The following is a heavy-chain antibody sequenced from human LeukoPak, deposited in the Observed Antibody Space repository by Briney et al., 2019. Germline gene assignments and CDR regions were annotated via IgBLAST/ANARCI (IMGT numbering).Heavy chain of an antibody. CDR2: IRYDGSNK. CDR3: ARDINLVKVVLDAFDL. CDR1: GFTFSSYG. J-gene: IGHJ3*01. D-gene: IGHD2/OR15-2a*01. Sequence: GGSLRLSCAASGFTFSSYGMHWVRQAPGKGLEWVAFIRYDGSNKYYADSVKGRFTVSRDNARNSVYLQMNSLRAEDTAVYYCARDINLVKVVLDAFDLWGQGTMVIVSS. V-gene: IGHV3-30*02.